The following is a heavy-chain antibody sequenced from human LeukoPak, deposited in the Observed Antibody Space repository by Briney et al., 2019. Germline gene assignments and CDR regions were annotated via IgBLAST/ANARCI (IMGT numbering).Heavy chain of an antibody. CDR2: IYYSGST. CDR1: GGSISSYY. J-gene: IGHJ5*02. Sequence: SETLSLTCTVSGGSISSYYWSWIRQPPGKGLEWIGYIYYSGSTNYNPSLKSRVTISVDTSKNQFSLKLSSVTAADTAVYYCARDRLDIVVVPAAIGFDPWGQGTLVTVSS. CDR3: ARDRLDIVVVPAAIGFDP. V-gene: IGHV4-59*12. D-gene: IGHD2-2*03.